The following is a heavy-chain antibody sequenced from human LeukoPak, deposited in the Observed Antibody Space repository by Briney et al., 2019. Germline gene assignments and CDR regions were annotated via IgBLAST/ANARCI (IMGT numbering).Heavy chain of an antibody. CDR1: GGSISSYY. CDR2: IYTTRST. Sequence: TSETLSLTCTVSGGSISSYYWSWIRQPAGKGLEWMGRIYTTRSTSYNPSLKSRVTMSVDTSKNQFSLKLSSVTAADTAVYYCARDTLFVSGYSSSWYGMDVWGQGTTVTVSS. V-gene: IGHV4-4*07. J-gene: IGHJ6*02. CDR3: ARDTLFVSGYSSSWYGMDV. D-gene: IGHD6-13*01.